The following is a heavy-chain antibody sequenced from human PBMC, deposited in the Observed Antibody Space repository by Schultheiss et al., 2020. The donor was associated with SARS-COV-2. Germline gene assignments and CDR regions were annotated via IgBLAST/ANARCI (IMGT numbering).Heavy chain of an antibody. CDR2: INPSGGST. Sequence: ASVKVSCKASGYTFTSNYMHWVRQAPGQGLEWMGIINPSGGSTSYAQKFQGRVTMTRDTSTSTLYMELSSLRSEDTAVYYCARDSSAVTTDYWGQGTLVTVSS. CDR1: GYTFTSNY. V-gene: IGHV1-46*01. J-gene: IGHJ4*02. D-gene: IGHD4-17*01. CDR3: ARDSSAVTTDY.